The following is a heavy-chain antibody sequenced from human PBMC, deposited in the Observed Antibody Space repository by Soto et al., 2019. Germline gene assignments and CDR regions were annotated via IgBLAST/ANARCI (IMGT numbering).Heavy chain of an antibody. D-gene: IGHD3-9*01. CDR2: IYYSGST. J-gene: IGHJ5*02. Sequence: SETLSLTXTVSGGSVSSGSYYWSWIRQPPGKGLEWIGYIYYSGSTNYNPSLKSRVTISVDTSKNQFSLKLSSVTAADTAVYYCAREMTYYDILTGPLRVDNWFDPWGQGTLVTVSS. CDR3: AREMTYYDILTGPLRVDNWFDP. CDR1: GGSVSSGSYY. V-gene: IGHV4-61*01.